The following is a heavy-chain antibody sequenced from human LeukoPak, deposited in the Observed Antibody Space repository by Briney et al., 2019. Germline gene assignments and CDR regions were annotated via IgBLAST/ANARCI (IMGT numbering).Heavy chain of an antibody. CDR3: AKGQWLVSNAFDI. D-gene: IGHD6-19*01. J-gene: IGHJ3*02. V-gene: IGHV3-23*01. CDR2: ISGSGGST. CDR1: GFTFSSYW. Sequence: PGGSLRLSCAASGFTFSSYWMSWVRQAPGKGLEWVSAISGSGGSTYYADSVKGRFTISRDNSKNTLYLQMNSLRAEDTAVYYCAKGQWLVSNAFDIWGQGTMVTVSS.